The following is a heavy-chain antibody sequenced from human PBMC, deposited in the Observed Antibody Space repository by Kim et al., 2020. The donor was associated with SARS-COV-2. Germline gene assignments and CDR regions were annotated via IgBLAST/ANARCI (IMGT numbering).Heavy chain of an antibody. V-gene: IGHV3-33*08. CDR2: IWYDGSNK. D-gene: IGHD7-27*01. CDR1: GFTFSSYG. CDR3: AREASGAYYFDY. J-gene: IGHJ4*02. Sequence: GGSLRLSCAASGFTFSSYGMHWVRQAPGRGLEWVALIWYDGSNKYYPDSVKGRFTISRDNSKNTLSLQMNSLRAEDTAVYYCAREASGAYYFDYWGQGSLVTVSS.